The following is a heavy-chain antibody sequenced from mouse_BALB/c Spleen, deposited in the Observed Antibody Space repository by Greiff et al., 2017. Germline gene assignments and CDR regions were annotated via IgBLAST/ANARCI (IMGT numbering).Heavy chain of an antibody. V-gene: IGHV1-15*01. CDR3: ATGRDYVAMDY. CDR2: IDPETGGT. J-gene: IGHJ4*01. CDR1: GYTFTDYE. Sequence: LQESGAELVRPGASVTLSCKASGYTFTDYEMHWVKQTPVHGLEWIGAIDPETGGTAYNQKFKGKATLTVDKSSSTAYMQLSSLTSEDSAVYYCATGRDYVAMDYWGQGTSVTVSS.